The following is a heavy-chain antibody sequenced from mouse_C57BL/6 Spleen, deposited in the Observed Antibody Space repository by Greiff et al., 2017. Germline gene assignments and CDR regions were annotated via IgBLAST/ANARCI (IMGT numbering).Heavy chain of an antibody. CDR3: ASTLTTGVATNYAMDY. Sequence: EVKLMESGGDLVKPGGSLKLSCAASGFTFSSYGMSWVRQTPDKRLEWVPTISSGGSYTYYPESEKGRFTISRDNAKNTLYLQMSSLKSEETAKYYCASTLTTGVATNYAMDYWGQGTSVTVSS. CDR1: GFTFSSYG. D-gene: IGHD1-1*01. J-gene: IGHJ4*01. CDR2: ISSGGSYT. V-gene: IGHV5-6*01.